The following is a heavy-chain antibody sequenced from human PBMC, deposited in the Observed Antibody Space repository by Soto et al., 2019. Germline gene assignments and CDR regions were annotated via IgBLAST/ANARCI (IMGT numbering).Heavy chain of an antibody. CDR1: GGSISSSSYY. Sequence: QLQLQESGPGLVKPSETLSLTCTVSGGSISSSSYYWGWIRQPPGKGLEWIGSIYYSGSTYYNPSLKSRVPLSVGPSTDQFPLKLSSVTAVDTAVYYCARLNLPPAVTTRPYFDYWGQGTLVTVSS. CDR3: ARLNLPPAVTTRPYFDY. J-gene: IGHJ4*02. CDR2: IYYSGST. V-gene: IGHV4-39*01. D-gene: IGHD4-17*01.